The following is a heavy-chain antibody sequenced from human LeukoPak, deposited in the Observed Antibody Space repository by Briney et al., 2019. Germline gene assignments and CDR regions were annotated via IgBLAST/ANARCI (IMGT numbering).Heavy chain of an antibody. CDR1: GYSFTSYW. CDR3: ARLPRATIYCSGGSCYYFDY. J-gene: IGHJ4*02. Sequence: GESLKISCKGSGYSFTSYWISWVRQMPGKGLEWMGRIDPSDSYTNYSPSFRGHVTISADKSISTAYLQWSSLKASDTAMYYCARLPRATIYCSGGSCYYFDYWGQGTLVTVSS. CDR2: IDPSDSYT. V-gene: IGHV5-10-1*01. D-gene: IGHD2-15*01.